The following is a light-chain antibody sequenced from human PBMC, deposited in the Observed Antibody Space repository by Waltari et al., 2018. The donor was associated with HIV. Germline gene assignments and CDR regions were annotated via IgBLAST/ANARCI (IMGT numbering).Light chain of an antibody. CDR3: HVYGGSPRWT. Sequence: VLTQSPGTMYVSPVGSATASCRASQTIDQKSMSWYQQRPGQAPRLLLFASSTRATDIPDRFRGSESGTEFTLTIRRLEPEDFAVYYCHVYGGSPRWTFGPGTRLE. CDR1: QTIDQKS. J-gene: IGKJ1*01. CDR2: ASS. V-gene: IGKV3-20*01.